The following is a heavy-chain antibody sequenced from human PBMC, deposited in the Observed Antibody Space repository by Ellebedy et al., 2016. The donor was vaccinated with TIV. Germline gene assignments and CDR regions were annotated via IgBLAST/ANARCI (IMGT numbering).Heavy chain of an antibody. V-gene: IGHV3-7*01. CDR1: GFSFRSYW. D-gene: IGHD4-17*01. J-gene: IGHJ5*02. CDR3: ARRGSYGDYAVQINSWFDP. CDR2: IYQDGSVQ. Sequence: PGGSLRLSCAASGFSFRSYWMSWVRQAPGKGLEWVANIYQDGSVQYYVDSVKGRFTISRDNDNKALFLQMNSLRVEDTAVYYCARRGSYGDYAVQINSWFDPWGQGTLVTVSS.